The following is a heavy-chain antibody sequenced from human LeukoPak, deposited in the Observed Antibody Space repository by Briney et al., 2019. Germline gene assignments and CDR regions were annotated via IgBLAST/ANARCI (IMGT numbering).Heavy chain of an antibody. CDR3: AKANYYDSSGYYENLDY. CDR1: GFNFSTYE. J-gene: IGHJ4*02. D-gene: IGHD3-22*01. V-gene: IGHV3-23*01. CDR2: ISGSGGST. Sequence: GGSLRLSCAGSGFNFSTYEMNWVRQAPGKGLEWVSAISGSGGSTYHADSVKGRFTISRDNSKNTLYLQMNSLRAEDTAVYYCAKANYYDSSGYYENLDYWGQGTLVTVSS.